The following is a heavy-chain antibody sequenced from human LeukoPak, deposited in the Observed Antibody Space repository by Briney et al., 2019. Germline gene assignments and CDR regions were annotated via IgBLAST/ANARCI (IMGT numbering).Heavy chain of an antibody. J-gene: IGHJ4*02. V-gene: IGHV5-51*01. CDR3: ARSPHYYDSSGYYSDY. D-gene: IGHD3-22*01. Sequence: GESLKISCKGSGYSFTSCWIGWVRQMPGKGLEWMGIIYPGDSDTRYSPSFQGQVTISADKSISTAYLQWSSLKAADTAMYYCARSPHYYDSSGYYSDYWGQGTLVTVSS. CDR1: GYSFTSCW. CDR2: IYPGDSDT.